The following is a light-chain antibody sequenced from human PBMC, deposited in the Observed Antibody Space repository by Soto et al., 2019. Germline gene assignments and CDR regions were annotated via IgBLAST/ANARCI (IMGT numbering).Light chain of an antibody. Sequence: DIQMTQSPSSLSASVGDKVTITCQASQDINNYLNWYQQKPGKAPKLLIYDASHLETGVPSRFSGSGSGTDFTLAISSLQPDDIATEYCQQSDNRPLPFGEGTKVQI. CDR2: DAS. V-gene: IGKV1-33*01. CDR3: QQSDNRPLP. J-gene: IGKJ4*01. CDR1: QDINNY.